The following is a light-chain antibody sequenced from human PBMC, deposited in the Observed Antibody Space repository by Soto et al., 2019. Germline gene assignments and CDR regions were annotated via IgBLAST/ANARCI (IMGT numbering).Light chain of an antibody. CDR2: LGS. J-gene: IGKJ4*01. V-gene: IGKV2-28*01. CDR3: MQALQTPLT. CDR1: QRLVHSNGNNY. Sequence: DIVMTQSPLSLPVTPGEPASISCRSSQRLVHSNGNNYLDWYLQKPGQSPQLLIYLGSNRASGVPDRFSGSGSGTDLTLKISRVEAEDVGVYYCMQALQTPLTFXGGTKVDIK.